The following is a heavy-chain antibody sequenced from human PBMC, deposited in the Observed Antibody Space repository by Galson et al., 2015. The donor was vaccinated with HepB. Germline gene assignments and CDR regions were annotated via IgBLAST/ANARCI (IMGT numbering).Heavy chain of an antibody. CDR3: AKVAILGAIPHYFHY. D-gene: IGHD3-16*01. J-gene: IGHJ4*02. V-gene: IGHV3-30*18. Sequence: SLRLSCAASGFTFSSYGMHWVRQAPGKGLEWVAVISNDGSNKHYADSVKGRFTISRDNSRNTLYLQMNSLRVEDTAIDYCAKVAILGAIPHYFHYWGRGTLVSVSS. CDR1: GFTFSSYG. CDR2: ISNDGSNK.